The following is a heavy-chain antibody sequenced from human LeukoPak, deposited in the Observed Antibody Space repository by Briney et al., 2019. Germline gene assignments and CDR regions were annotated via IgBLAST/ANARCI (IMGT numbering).Heavy chain of an antibody. D-gene: IGHD2-15*01. CDR1: GFTFSSYE. Sequence: GGSLRLSCAASGFTFSSYEMNRVRQAPGKGLEWVSYISSSGSTMYYADSVKGRFTISRDNAKNSLYLQMNNLRAEDTAVYYCASPGEGYCSGGNCYYFDYWGQGTLVTVSS. CDR2: ISSSGSTM. J-gene: IGHJ4*02. V-gene: IGHV3-48*03. CDR3: ASPGEGYCSGGNCYYFDY.